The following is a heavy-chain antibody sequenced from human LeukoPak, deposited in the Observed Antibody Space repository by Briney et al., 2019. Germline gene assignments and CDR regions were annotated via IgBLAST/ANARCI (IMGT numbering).Heavy chain of an antibody. CDR3: ARGLGYSGYDAVDY. Sequence: WETLSLTCAVYGGSFSGYYWSWIRQPPGKGLEWIGEINHSGSTNYNPSLKSRVTISVDTSKNQFSLKLSSVTAADTAVYYCARGLGYSGYDAVDYWGQGPLVPVSS. CDR2: INHSGST. V-gene: IGHV4-34*01. D-gene: IGHD5-12*01. J-gene: IGHJ4*02. CDR1: GGSFSGYY.